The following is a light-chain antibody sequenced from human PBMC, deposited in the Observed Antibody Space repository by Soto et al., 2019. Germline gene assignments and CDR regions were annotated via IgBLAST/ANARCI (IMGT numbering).Light chain of an antibody. CDR2: DVS. J-gene: IGKJ1*01. CDR3: QQYTNYPWT. CDR1: QSISSW. Sequence: DIQMTQSPPTLSASVGDRVTITCRACQSISSWLAWYQQRPGKAPNLLIYDVSSLESGVPSRFSGSGSGTEFTLTISSLQPDDFATYYCQQYTNYPWTFGQGTKVEIK. V-gene: IGKV1-5*01.